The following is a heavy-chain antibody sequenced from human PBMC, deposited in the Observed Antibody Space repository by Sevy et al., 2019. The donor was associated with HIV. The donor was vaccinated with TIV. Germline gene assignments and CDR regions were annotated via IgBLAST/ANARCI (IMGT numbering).Heavy chain of an antibody. Sequence: GGSLRLSCAASGFTFSSYWMHWVRQAPGKGLVWVSRINSDGSSTSYADSVKGRFTISRDNAKNTLYLQMNSLRAEETAVYYCARGGIVTLTGGYYYYYGMDVWGQGTTVTVSS. CDR3: ARGGIVTLTGGYYYYYGMDV. D-gene: IGHD1-26*01. J-gene: IGHJ6*02. V-gene: IGHV3-74*01. CDR2: INSDGSST. CDR1: GFTFSSYW.